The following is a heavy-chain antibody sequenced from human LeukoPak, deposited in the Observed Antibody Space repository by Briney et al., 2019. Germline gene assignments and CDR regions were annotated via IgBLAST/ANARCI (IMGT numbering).Heavy chain of an antibody. CDR2: IIPIFGTA. D-gene: IGHD3-3*01. CDR3: ASTYYDFWSGYPRGYYFDY. CDR1: GGTFSSYA. Sequence: SVKVSXKASGGTFSSYAISWVRQAPGQGLEWMGGIIPIFGTAKYAQKFQGRVTITADESTSTAYMELSSLRSEDTAVYYCASTYYDFWSGYPRGYYFDYWGQGTLVTVSS. V-gene: IGHV1-69*13. J-gene: IGHJ4*02.